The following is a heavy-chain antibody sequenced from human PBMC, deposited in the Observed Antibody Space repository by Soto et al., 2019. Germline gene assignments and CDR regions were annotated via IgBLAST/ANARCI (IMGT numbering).Heavy chain of an antibody. J-gene: IGHJ4*02. D-gene: IGHD6-6*01. CDR2: INPSGGST. V-gene: IGHV1-46*01. CDR1: GYTFTSYY. CDR3: EISSKVYSSSSPRFDY. Sequence: QVQLVQSGAEVKKPGASVKVSCKASGYTFTSYYMHWVRQAPGQGLEWMGIINPSGGSTSYAQKFQGRVTMTRDTSTSTVYMELSSLRSEDTAVYYCEISSKVYSSSSPRFDYWGQGTLVTVSS.